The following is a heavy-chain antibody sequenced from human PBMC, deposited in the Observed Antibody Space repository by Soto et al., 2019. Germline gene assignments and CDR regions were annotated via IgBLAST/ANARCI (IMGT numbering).Heavy chain of an antibody. CDR3: AREAPMDV. CDR1: VFTASSKY. V-gene: IGHV3-53*01. CDR2: IWSAGLI. Sequence: GGSLGISCAPCVFTASSKYMSWVRQAPGKGLKRVSIIWSAGLIYYADSVRGRFTICRDISKNILYLEMTSLRADDTALYYCAREAPMDVWGQGTTVTVS. J-gene: IGHJ6*02.